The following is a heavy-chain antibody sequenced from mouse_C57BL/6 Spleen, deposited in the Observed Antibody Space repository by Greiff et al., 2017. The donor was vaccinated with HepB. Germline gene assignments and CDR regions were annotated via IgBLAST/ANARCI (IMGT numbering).Heavy chain of an antibody. J-gene: IGHJ4*01. CDR2: INPNYGTT. Sequence: EVKVVESGPELVKPGASVKISCKASGYSFTDYNMHWVKQSNGKSLEWIGVINPNYGTTSYNQKFKGKATLTVDQSSSTAYMQLNSLTSEDSAVYYCARSGGLREEYYAMDYWGQGTSVTVSS. CDR1: GYSFTDYN. D-gene: IGHD2-4*01. CDR3: ARSGGLREEYYAMDY. V-gene: IGHV1-39*01.